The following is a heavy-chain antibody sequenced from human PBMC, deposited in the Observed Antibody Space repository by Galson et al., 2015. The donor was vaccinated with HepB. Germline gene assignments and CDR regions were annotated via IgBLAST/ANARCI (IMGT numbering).Heavy chain of an antibody. J-gene: IGHJ6*03. D-gene: IGHD2-15*01. CDR3: ARGLKILVGPADYYYYMDV. V-gene: IGHV1-69*13. Sequence: SVKVSCKASGGTFNFAVSWVRQAPGQGLEWMGGIIPIYETTNYAQRFQGRVTITADDSTNTVYLELSSLKSDDTAVYYCARGLKILVGPADYYYYMDVWGEGTTVTVSS. CDR1: GGTFNFA. CDR2: IIPIYETT.